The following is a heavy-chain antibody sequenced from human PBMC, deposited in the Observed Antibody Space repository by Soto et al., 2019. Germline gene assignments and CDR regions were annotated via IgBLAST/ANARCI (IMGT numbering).Heavy chain of an antibody. J-gene: IGHJ4*02. Sequence: QVQLLQSGAEVKKPGSSLKVSCKASGATFSSFAFSWVRQAPGQGLEWMGVIIPIFDTIKFARKFQGIVTLTADESMGAAYMVLDRLTSEDTAVYYCASPLRWSGYYIAFDYWGQGTLVIVSS. CDR2: IIPIFDTI. CDR3: ASPLRWSGYYIAFDY. D-gene: IGHD3-3*01. CDR1: GATFSSFA. V-gene: IGHV1-69*01.